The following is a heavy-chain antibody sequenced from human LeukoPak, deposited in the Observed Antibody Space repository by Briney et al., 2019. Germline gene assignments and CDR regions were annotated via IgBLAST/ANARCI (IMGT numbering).Heavy chain of an antibody. Sequence: GRSLRLSCTASGFTFGDYAMSWVRQAPGKGLEWVSYISSSGSTIYYADSVKGRITISRDNAKKSLYLQMNSLRAEDTAIYYCARGAGTTYYFDYWGQGTLVTVSS. V-gene: IGHV3-48*03. CDR3: ARGAGTTYYFDY. CDR1: GFTFGDYA. J-gene: IGHJ4*02. D-gene: IGHD1-14*01. CDR2: ISSSGSTI.